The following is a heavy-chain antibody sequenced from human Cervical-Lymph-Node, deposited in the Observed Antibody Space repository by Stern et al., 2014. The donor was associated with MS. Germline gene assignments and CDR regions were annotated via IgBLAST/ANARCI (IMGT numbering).Heavy chain of an antibody. D-gene: IGHD3-10*01. CDR2: IYYTGTT. CDR1: GASINTGGYY. Sequence: QVQLQESGPGLVKPSQTLSLTCTVSGASINTGGYYWTWIRQHPVRGLEWIGYIYYTGTTYYNASLKIRVTISVDPPERQFSLNLTSATAADTAVYYCARTYGSGRLEVWGQGILVTVSS. V-gene: IGHV4-31*03. J-gene: IGHJ4*02. CDR3: ARTYGSGRLEV.